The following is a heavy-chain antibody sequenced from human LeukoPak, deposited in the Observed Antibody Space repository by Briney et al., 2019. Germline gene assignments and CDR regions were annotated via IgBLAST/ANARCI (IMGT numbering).Heavy chain of an antibody. D-gene: IGHD1-20*01. J-gene: IGHJ6*02. CDR3: ARDDNWNVYYYYYYGMDV. Sequence: PGGSLRLSCAASGFTFSSYSMNWVRQAPGKGLEWVSSISSSSSYIYYADSVKGRFTISRDNAKNSLYLQMNSLRAEDTAVYYCARDDNWNVYYYYYYGMDVWGQGTTVTVSS. CDR1: GFTFSSYS. V-gene: IGHV3-21*01. CDR2: ISSSSSYI.